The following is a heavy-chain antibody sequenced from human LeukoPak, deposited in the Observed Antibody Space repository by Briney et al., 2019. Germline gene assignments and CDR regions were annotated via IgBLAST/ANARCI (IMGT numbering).Heavy chain of an antibody. CDR2: ISSSSSYI. D-gene: IGHD4-17*01. Sequence: GGSLRLSCAASGFTFSKAWMSWVRQAPGKGLEWVSSISSSSSYIYYADSVKGRFTISRDNAKNSLYLQMNSLRAEDTAVYYCARHDYGDYEFDYWGQGTLVTVSS. V-gene: IGHV3-21*01. J-gene: IGHJ4*02. CDR3: ARHDYGDYEFDY. CDR1: GFTFSKAW.